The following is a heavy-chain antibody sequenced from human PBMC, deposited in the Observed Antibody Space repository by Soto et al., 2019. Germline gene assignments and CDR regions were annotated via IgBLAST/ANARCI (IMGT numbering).Heavy chain of an antibody. Sequence: QTLSLTCVGSGDTVSSNSVAWNWVRQSPSRGLERLGRTYYRSRWYSDYAVPVRSRIDINADTSKNQVSLQLNSVTPEDTAVYYCARSEEDSDYYYYGMDVWGQGTTVTVSS. D-gene: IGHD2-15*01. V-gene: IGHV6-1*01. J-gene: IGHJ6*02. CDR1: GDTVSSNSVA. CDR3: ARSEEDSDYYYYGMDV. CDR2: TYYRSRWYS.